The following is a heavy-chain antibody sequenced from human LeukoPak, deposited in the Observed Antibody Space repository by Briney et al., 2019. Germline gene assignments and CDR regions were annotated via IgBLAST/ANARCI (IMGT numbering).Heavy chain of an antibody. V-gene: IGHV3-23*01. J-gene: IGHJ2*01. CDR1: GFTLSNNG. Sequence: PGGSLRLSCAASGFTLSNNGMHWVRQAPAKGLEWVSGIGADGRGTYYGDSVKGRFTISRDNSRNTLFLQMNSLRAEDTAIYYCAKGVHAAPAETLSSLFDLWGRGALGTVSS. CDR3: AKGVHAAPAETLSSLFDL. D-gene: IGHD2/OR15-2a*01. CDR2: IGADGRGT.